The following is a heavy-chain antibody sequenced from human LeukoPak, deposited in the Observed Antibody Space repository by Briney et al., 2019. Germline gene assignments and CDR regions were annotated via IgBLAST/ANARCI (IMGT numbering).Heavy chain of an antibody. CDR3: ARPYYDFWSGYYTDAFDI. CDR1: GYSISSGYY. D-gene: IGHD3-3*01. Sequence: PWETLSLTCAVSGYSISSGYYWGCIRPPPGKGLERIGSIYHSGSTYYNPSLKSRVTISVDTSKNQFSLKLSSVTAADTAVYYCARPYYDFWSGYYTDAFDIWGQGTMVTVSS. CDR2: IYHSGST. V-gene: IGHV4-38-2*01. J-gene: IGHJ3*02.